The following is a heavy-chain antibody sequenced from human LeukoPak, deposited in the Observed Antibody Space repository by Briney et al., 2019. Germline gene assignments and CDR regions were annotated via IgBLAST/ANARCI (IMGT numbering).Heavy chain of an antibody. J-gene: IGHJ6*02. V-gene: IGHV3-21*01. CDR3: ARSSRGSYCSGGRCYSYYDMDV. CDR1: GFTFSSYS. Sequence: GGSLRLSCAASGFTFSSYSMNWVRQAPGKGLEWVSSISSSSSYIYYADSVKGRFTISRDNAKNSLYLQMNSLRAEDTAVYYCARSSRGSYCSGGRCYSYYDMDVWGQGTTVTVSS. CDR2: ISSSSSYI. D-gene: IGHD2-15*01.